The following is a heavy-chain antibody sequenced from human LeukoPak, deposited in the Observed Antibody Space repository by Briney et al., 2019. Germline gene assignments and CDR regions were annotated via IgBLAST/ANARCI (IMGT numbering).Heavy chain of an antibody. V-gene: IGHV3-23*01. Sequence: GGSRRLSCAASGFTFTSYAMSWFRQAPGKGLEWVSAISGTGGTTYYADSVKGRFTISRDNSKNTLYLQMNSLRAEDTAVYYCAKDGMYSSSSSYYFDYWGQGTLVTVSS. CDR3: AKDGMYSSSSSYYFDY. J-gene: IGHJ4*02. CDR2: ISGTGGTT. CDR1: GFTFTSYA. D-gene: IGHD6-6*01.